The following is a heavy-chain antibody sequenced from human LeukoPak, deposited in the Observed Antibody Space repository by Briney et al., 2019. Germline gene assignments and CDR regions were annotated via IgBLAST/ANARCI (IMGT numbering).Heavy chain of an antibody. CDR1: GFTVSSNY. J-gene: IGHJ6*03. CDR2: ISGSGGST. CDR3: AKSMDRYYYYYMDV. Sequence: PGGSLRLSCAASGFTVSSNYMSWVRQAPGKGLEWVSAISGSGGSTYYADSVKGRFTISRDNSKNTLYLQMNSLRAEDTAVYYCAKSMDRYYYYYMDVWGKGTTVTVSS. V-gene: IGHV3-23*01. D-gene: IGHD3/OR15-3a*01.